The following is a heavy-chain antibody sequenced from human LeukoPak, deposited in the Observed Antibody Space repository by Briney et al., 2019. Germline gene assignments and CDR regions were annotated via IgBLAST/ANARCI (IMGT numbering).Heavy chain of an antibody. Sequence: GASVKVSCKASGGTFSSYAISWVRQAPGQGLEWMGGIIPIFGTANYAQKFQGRVTITADESTSTAYMELSSLRSEDTAVYYCARVSRGIVVVPAAMDNYYYYGMDVWGQGTTVTVSS. CDR2: IIPIFGTA. D-gene: IGHD2-2*01. V-gene: IGHV1-69*13. CDR1: GGTFSSYA. CDR3: ARVSRGIVVVPAAMDNYYYYGMDV. J-gene: IGHJ6*02.